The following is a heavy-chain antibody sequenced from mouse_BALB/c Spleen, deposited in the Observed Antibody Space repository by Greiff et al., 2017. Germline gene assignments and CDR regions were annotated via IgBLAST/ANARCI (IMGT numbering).Heavy chain of an antibody. V-gene: IGHV2-9*02. Sequence: VQRVESGPGLVAPSQSLSITCTVSGFSLTSYGVHWVRQPPGKGLEWLGVIWAGGSTNYNSALMSRLSISKDNSKSQVFLKMNSLQTDDTAMYYCASITTAGYYAMDYWGQGTSVTVSS. CDR1: GFSLTSYG. CDR3: ASITTAGYYAMDY. CDR2: IWAGGST. J-gene: IGHJ4*01. D-gene: IGHD1-1*01.